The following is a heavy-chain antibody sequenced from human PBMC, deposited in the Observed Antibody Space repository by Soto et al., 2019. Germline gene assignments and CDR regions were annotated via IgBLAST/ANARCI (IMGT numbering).Heavy chain of an antibody. CDR1: GYTCTGYY. D-gene: IGHD6-19*01. V-gene: IGHV1-2*02. CDR2: INPNSGGT. CDR3: ARDRAYIAVAGDAFDI. Sequence: ASVKVSCKASGYTCTGYYMHWVRQAPGQGLEWMGWINPNSGGTNYAQKFQGRVTMTRDTSISTAYMELSRLRSDDTAVYYCARDRAYIAVAGDAFDIWGQGTMVTVSS. J-gene: IGHJ3*02.